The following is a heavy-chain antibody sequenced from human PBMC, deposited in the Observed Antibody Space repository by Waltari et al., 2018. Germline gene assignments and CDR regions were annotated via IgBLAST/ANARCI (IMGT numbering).Heavy chain of an antibody. J-gene: IGHJ5*02. Sequence: QVQLQQWGAGLLKPSETLSLTCAVYGGSFSGYYWSWIRQPPGKGLEWIGEINHSGSTNYNPSLKSRVTISLDTSKNQFSLKLSSVTAADTAVYYCARDHVLRFLGVSWGWFVPWGQGTLVTVSS. CDR1: GGSFSGYY. V-gene: IGHV4-34*01. D-gene: IGHD3-3*01. CDR2: INHSGST. CDR3: ARDHVLRFLGVSWGWFVP.